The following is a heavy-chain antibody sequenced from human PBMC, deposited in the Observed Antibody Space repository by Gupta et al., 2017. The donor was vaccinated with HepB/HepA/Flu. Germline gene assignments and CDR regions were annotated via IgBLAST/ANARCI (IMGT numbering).Heavy chain of an antibody. Sequence: EVQLVQSGAEVKKHGESLKISCKGSGYSFSTYWIGWVRQMPGKGLEWMGIIYPGDSDIKYSPSFQGQVTISADKSISTAYLQWSSLKASDTAMFYCARQRTGYSTSPFDYWGQGTLVTVSS. CDR2: IYPGDSDI. V-gene: IGHV5-51*01. CDR1: GYSFSTYW. D-gene: IGHD6-13*01. CDR3: ARQRTGYSTSPFDY. J-gene: IGHJ4*02.